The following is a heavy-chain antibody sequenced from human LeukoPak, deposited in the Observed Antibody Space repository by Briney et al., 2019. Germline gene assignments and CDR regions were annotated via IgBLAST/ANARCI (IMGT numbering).Heavy chain of an antibody. J-gene: IGHJ6*02. CDR3: ARGVHSEGWHGVGV. D-gene: IGHD2-15*01. V-gene: IGHV1-69*01. Sequence: SVRVSCKASGGTFTNCSFHWVRQAPGQGLEWMGGIISFFGTPNYAQKFQDRVTITADESTTTTYMDLSSLRSEDTAIYYCARGVHSEGWHGVGVWGQGTTVTVSS. CDR1: GGTFTNCS. CDR2: IISFFGTP.